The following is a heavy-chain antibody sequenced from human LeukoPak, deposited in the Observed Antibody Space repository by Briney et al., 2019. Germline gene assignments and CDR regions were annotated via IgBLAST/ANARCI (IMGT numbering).Heavy chain of an antibody. CDR3: ARFMVRGLIVDY. Sequence: PSETLSLTCTVSGGSISSNDYYWGWIRQPPGRGLEWIGNIYYSGSTFYNPSLKSRVTISVDTTKNQFSLKLSSVTAADTAVYYCARFMVRGLIVDYWGQGTLVTASS. V-gene: IGHV4-39*01. J-gene: IGHJ4*02. CDR1: GGSISSNDYY. CDR2: IYYSGST. D-gene: IGHD3-10*01.